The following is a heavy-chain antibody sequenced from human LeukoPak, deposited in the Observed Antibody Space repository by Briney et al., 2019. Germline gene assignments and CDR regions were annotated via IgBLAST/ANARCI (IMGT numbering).Heavy chain of an antibody. J-gene: IGHJ4*02. D-gene: IGHD1-26*01. Sequence: SVRVSCKASGGTFSSYAISWVRQAPGQGLEWMGGIIPIFGTANYAQKLQGRFTMTRDMSTSTVYMELSSLRSEATAVYYCARVGATPLYYFDYGGQGPLVTVSS. V-gene: IGHV1-69*05. CDR2: IIPIFGTA. CDR1: GGTFSSYA. CDR3: ARVGATPLYYFDY.